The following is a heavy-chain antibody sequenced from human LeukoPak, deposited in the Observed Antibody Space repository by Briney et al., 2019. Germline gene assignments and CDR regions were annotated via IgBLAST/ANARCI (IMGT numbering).Heavy chain of an antibody. CDR1: GYTFTSNY. CDR2: IYPRDGST. Sequence: ASVKLSCKASGYTFTSNYIHWVRQAPGQGLEWMGMIYPRDGSTSYAQKFQGRVTVTRDTSTSTVHMELSGLRSEDTAVYYCARGTLARATLWGQGTLVTVSS. V-gene: IGHV1-46*01. J-gene: IGHJ4*02. D-gene: IGHD1-26*01. CDR3: ARGTLARATL.